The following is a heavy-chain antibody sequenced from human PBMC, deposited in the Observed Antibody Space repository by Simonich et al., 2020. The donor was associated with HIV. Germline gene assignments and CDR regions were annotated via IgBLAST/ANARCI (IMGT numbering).Heavy chain of an antibody. CDR1: GGSFSGYY. D-gene: IGHD6-13*01. Sequence: QVQLQQWGAGLLKPSETLSLTCAVYGGSFSGYYWSWIRQPPGKGVGWIGEINNSRGTNYNPSLKSRVTIAVDTSKNQFSLKLSSVTAADTAVYYCARLTAGGLGEYFQHWGQGTLVTVSS. J-gene: IGHJ1*01. CDR3: ARLTAGGLGEYFQH. CDR2: INNSRGT. V-gene: IGHV4-34*01.